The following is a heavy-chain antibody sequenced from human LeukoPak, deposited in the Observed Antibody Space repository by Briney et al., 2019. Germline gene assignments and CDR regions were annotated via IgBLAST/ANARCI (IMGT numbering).Heavy chain of an antibody. D-gene: IGHD1-26*01. CDR1: GFTFSSYA. J-gene: IGHJ4*02. Sequence: GRSLRLSCAASGFTFSSYAMHWVRQAPGKGLEWVAVISYDGSNKYYADSVKGGFTISRDNSKNTLYLQMNSLRAEDTAVYYCATTTLGGSYPFDYWGQGTLVTVSS. V-gene: IGHV3-30-3*01. CDR2: ISYDGSNK. CDR3: ATTTLGGSYPFDY.